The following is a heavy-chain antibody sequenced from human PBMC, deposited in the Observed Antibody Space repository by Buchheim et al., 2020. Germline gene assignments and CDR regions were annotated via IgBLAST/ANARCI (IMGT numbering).Heavy chain of an antibody. CDR3: ATRPSDLSYWYFDL. D-gene: IGHD6-6*01. J-gene: IGHJ2*01. Sequence: QVQLQESGPGLVKPSQTLSLTCTVSNGSISSDDFYWSWIRQHPGKGLEWIGYIYHSGTTYYNPSLRSPLDIPMDTSKTQFSLNLDSVTAADTAIYYCATRPSDLSYWYFDLWGRGTL. V-gene: IGHV4-31*01. CDR1: NGSISSDDFY. CDR2: IYHSGTT.